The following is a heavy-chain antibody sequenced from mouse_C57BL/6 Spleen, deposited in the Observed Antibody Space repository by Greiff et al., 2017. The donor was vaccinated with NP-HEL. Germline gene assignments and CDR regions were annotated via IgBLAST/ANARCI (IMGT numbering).Heavy chain of an antibody. CDR1: GYTFTDYN. V-gene: IGHV1-18*01. Sequence: VQLKESGPELVKPGASVKIPCKASGYTFTDYNMDWVKQSHGKSLEWIGDINPNNGGTFYNQKFKGKATLTVDKSSSTAYMELRSLTSEDTAVYYCARWDYSNSEGNFDYWGQGTTLTVSS. J-gene: IGHJ2*01. D-gene: IGHD2-5*01. CDR2: INPNNGGT. CDR3: ARWDYSNSEGNFDY.